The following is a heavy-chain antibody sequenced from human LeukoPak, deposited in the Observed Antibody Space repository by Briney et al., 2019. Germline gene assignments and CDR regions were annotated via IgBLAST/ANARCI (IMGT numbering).Heavy chain of an antibody. V-gene: IGHV1-2*02. CDR1: GYTFTGYY. J-gene: IGHJ4*02. CDR2: IYPNSGGT. D-gene: IGHD2-21*02. Sequence: GASVKVSCKASGYTFTGYYMHWVRQAPGQGLEWMGWIYPNSGGTNYAQKFQGRVTMTRDTSISTAYMELSRLRSDDTAVYYCARGLEAYCGGDCYESGYFDYWGQGTLVTVSS. CDR3: ARGLEAYCGGDCYESGYFDY.